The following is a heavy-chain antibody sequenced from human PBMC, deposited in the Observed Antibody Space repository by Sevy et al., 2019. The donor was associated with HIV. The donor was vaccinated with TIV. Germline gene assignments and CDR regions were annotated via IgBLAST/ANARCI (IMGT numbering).Heavy chain of an antibody. CDR3: ARPRANYVDHYFVYAMDV. CDR2: ISYDGSDK. Sequence: GESLKISCTASGFAFTNYYAMHWVRQAPGKGLEWVALISYDGSDKFYADSVKGRFTITRDNFKNTLYLQMNGLTTEDTAVYYCARPRANYVDHYFVYAMDVWGQGTTVTVSS. CDR1: GFAFTNYYA. D-gene: IGHD4-17*01. J-gene: IGHJ6*02. V-gene: IGHV3-30-3*01.